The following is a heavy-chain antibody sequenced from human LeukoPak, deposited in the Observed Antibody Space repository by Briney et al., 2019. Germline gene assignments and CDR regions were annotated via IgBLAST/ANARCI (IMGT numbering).Heavy chain of an antibody. CDR3: ARIHRYCSGGACYVLDN. J-gene: IGHJ4*02. CDR1: XGSVSGYY. V-gene: IGHV4-59*02. D-gene: IGHD2-15*01. Sequence: ETLSLXXGVSXGSVSGYYWGWIRQPPGRGLEWIGYVYYSGSTNYNPSFKSRITISVDTSRNQFSLQLSSVTAADTAVYYCARIHRYCSGGACYVLDNWGQGTLVAVSS. CDR2: VYYSGST.